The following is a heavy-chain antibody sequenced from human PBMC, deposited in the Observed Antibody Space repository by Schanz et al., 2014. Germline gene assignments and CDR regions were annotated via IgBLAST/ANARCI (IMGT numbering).Heavy chain of an antibody. CDR2: ITGASDHI. J-gene: IGHJ6*02. V-gene: IGHV3-23*04. CDR1: GFTFSSYA. CDR3: LAPDYGMDV. Sequence: EVQLVESGGDLVQPGGSLRLSCSASGFTFSSYAMSWVRQARGKGLEWVSGITGASDHIDYADSVTGRFTISRDNAKNTLYLQMNTLRAEDTAVYYCLAPDYGMDVWGQGTLVTVSS.